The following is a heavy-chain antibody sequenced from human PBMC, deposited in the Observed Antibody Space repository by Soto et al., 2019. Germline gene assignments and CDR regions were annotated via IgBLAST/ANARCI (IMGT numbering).Heavy chain of an antibody. CDR2: MNPNTGNS. J-gene: IGHJ4*02. Sequence: QVQLVQSGAEVRKPGASVKASCEASGYTFTSYDIYWLRQATGQGLEWMGWMNPNTGNSGYAQKFQGRVTVTSDTSIDTVHMELSSLRSEDTAVYYCARRAETNGWNGFGADKYYFDFWGQGTLVTVSS. CDR3: ARRAETNGWNGFGADKYYFDF. V-gene: IGHV1-8*01. CDR1: GYTFTSYD. D-gene: IGHD3-3*01.